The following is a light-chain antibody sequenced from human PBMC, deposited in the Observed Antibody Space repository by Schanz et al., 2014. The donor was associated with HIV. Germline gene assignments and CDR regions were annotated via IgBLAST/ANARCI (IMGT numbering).Light chain of an antibody. CDR3: TSYTSDSTHVV. V-gene: IGLV2-14*01. CDR1: SSDVGGYNY. CDR2: DVS. J-gene: IGLJ2*01. Sequence: QSVLTQPASVSGSPGQSITISCTGTSSDVGGYNYVSWYQQHPGKAPKLMIYDVSSRPSGVSNRFSGSKSGNTASLTISGLQAEDEADYYCTSYTSDSTHVVFGGGTKVTVL.